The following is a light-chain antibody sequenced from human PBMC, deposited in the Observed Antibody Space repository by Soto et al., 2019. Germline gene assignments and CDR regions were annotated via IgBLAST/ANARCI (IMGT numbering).Light chain of an antibody. CDR1: QSVLYSSNNKNY. V-gene: IGKV4-1*01. CDR3: QQYYSTPPYT. J-gene: IGKJ2*01. CDR2: WAS. Sequence: DIVMTQSPDSLAVSLGERATINCKSSQSVLYSSNNKNYLAWYQQKPGQPPKLLIYWASTRESGVPDRVSGSGSGTDFTLTISSLQAEDVAVYCCQQYYSTPPYTFGQGTKLEIK.